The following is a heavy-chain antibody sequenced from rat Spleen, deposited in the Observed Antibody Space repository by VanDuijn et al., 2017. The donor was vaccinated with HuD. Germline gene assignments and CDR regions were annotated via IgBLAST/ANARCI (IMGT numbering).Heavy chain of an antibody. CDR3: VRQPHTTYVYGYYFDY. V-gene: IGHV5S13*01. D-gene: IGHD1-2*01. J-gene: IGHJ2*01. CDR1: GFTFSNYG. CDR2: ISTGGGNT. Sequence: EVQLVESGGGLVQPGRSLKLSCVASGFTFSNYGMAWVRQAPAKGLEWVASISTGGGNTYYLDSLKGRFTISRDNAESTLYMQMDSLMSEDTATYYCVRQPHTTYVYGYYFDYWGQGVMVTVSS.